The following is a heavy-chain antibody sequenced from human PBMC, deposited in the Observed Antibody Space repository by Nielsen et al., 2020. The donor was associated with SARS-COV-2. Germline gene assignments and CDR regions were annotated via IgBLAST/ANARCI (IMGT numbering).Heavy chain of an antibody. D-gene: IGHD6-19*01. Sequence: GESLKISCAASGFTFSSYDMHWVCQATGKGLEWVSAIGTAGDTYYPGSVKGRFTISRENAKNSLYLQMNSLRAGDTAVYYCARSSGYYGMDVWGQGTTVTVSS. J-gene: IGHJ6*02. V-gene: IGHV3-13*01. CDR3: ARSSGYYGMDV. CDR2: IGTAGDT. CDR1: GFTFSSYD.